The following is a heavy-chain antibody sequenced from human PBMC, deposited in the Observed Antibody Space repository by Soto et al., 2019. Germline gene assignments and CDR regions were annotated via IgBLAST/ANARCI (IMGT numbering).Heavy chain of an antibody. Sequence: GGYLRLSCAASGFTLSSYGMHWVRQAPGKGLEWVAVISYDGSNKYYADSVKGRFTISRDNSKNTLYLQMNSLRAEDTAVYYCAKDAVPLRAAAVDYWGQGTLVTVSS. CDR1: GFTLSSYG. V-gene: IGHV3-30*18. J-gene: IGHJ4*02. CDR2: ISYDGSNK. D-gene: IGHD6-13*01. CDR3: AKDAVPLRAAAVDY.